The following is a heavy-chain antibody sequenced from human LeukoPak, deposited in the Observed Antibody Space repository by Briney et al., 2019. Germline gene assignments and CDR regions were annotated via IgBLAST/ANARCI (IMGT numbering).Heavy chain of an antibody. Sequence: PSETLSLTCTVSGGSISSYYWSWIRQPPGKGLEWIGYIYYSGSTNYNPSLKSRVTISVDTSKNQFSLKLSSVTAADTAVYYCARMTTVFKAGFDPWGQGTLVTVSS. D-gene: IGHD4-17*01. CDR2: IYYSGST. CDR3: ARMTTVFKAGFDP. CDR1: GGSISSYY. J-gene: IGHJ5*02. V-gene: IGHV4-59*01.